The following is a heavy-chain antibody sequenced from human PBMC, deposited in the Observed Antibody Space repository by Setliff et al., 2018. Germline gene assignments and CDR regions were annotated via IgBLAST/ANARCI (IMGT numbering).Heavy chain of an antibody. J-gene: IGHJ5*02. D-gene: IGHD3-10*01. CDR1: GASMRNGTFY. CDR3: ARDRSALVRGVVHHNYFDP. V-gene: IGHV4-31*03. Sequence: NPSETLSLTCTVSGASMRNGTFYWSWIRLHPGKGLEWIGYISYSGNTYYNPSFEGRLALSVDASMNQFSLRLSSVTAADSAIYYCARDRSALVRGVVHHNYFDPWGQGNKVTVS. CDR2: ISYSGNT.